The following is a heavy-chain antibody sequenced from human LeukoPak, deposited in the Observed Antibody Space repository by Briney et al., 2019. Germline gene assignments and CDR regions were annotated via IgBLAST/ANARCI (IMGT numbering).Heavy chain of an antibody. D-gene: IGHD4-23*01. CDR3: SGGYYNYMDV. J-gene: IGHJ6*03. Sequence: GGSLRLSCAASGFTFDDYAMHWVRQVPGKGLEWVSGITWNSDSMGYADSVKGRFTISRDNAKNSLYLQMNSLRAEDTALYYCSGGYYNYMDVWGKGTTVTISS. CDR1: GFTFDDYA. V-gene: IGHV3-9*01. CDR2: ITWNSDSM.